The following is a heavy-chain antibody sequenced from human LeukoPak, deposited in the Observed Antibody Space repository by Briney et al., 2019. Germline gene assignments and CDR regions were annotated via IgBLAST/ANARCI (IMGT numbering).Heavy chain of an antibody. J-gene: IGHJ6*02. D-gene: IGHD2-15*01. CDR1: GFPFSSYA. CDR3: VRGYSFGPYGMDV. Sequence: PGGSLRLSCSASGFPFSSYAMRWVRQDPGKGLEYVSAISDSGGSTYYADSVKGRFTISRDNSKNTLYLQMSSLRAEDTAVYFCVRGYSFGPYGMDVWGQGTTVTVSS. V-gene: IGHV3-64D*09. CDR2: ISDSGGST.